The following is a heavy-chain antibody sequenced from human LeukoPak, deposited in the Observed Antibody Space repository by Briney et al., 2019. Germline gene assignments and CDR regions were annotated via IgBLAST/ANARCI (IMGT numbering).Heavy chain of an antibody. D-gene: IGHD1-26*01. J-gene: IGHJ5*02. Sequence: PSETLSLTCAVYIDSFSNYHWNWIRQTPSKGLEWIGEVNEVGGTNSSPSLRNRVILSVDTSKNQFFLKLISVTVADTAVYYCARGQGATVPQVGKNWFDPWGQGTRVTVSS. CDR1: IDSFSNYH. CDR3: ARGQGATVPQVGKNWFDP. CDR2: VNEVGGT. V-gene: IGHV4-34*01.